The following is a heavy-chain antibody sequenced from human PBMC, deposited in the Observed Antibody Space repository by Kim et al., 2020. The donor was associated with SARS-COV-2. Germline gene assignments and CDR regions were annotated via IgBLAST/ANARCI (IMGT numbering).Heavy chain of an antibody. CDR3: ARDIAAAGTSDDY. CDR2: ISYDGSNK. V-gene: IGHV3-30*04. CDR1: GFTFSSYA. Sequence: GGSLRLSCAASGFTFSSYAMHWVRQAPGKGLEWVAVISYDGSNKYYADSVKGRFTISRDNSKNTLYLQMNSLRAEDTAVYYCARDIAAAGTSDDYWGQGTLGTVSS. J-gene: IGHJ4*02. D-gene: IGHD6-13*01.